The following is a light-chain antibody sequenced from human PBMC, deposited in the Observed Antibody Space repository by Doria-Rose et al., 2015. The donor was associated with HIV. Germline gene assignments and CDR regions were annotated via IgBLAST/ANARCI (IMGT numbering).Light chain of an antibody. V-gene: IGKV1-33*01. Sequence: DIRLTQSPSSLSASVGDRLTITCQASQDISNYLNWYQQKPGKAPKLLIYDASNLERGVPSRSSGSGSGTDFTFTISSLQPEDIATYYCQQYDDLPYTFGQGNNLKIK. CDR2: DAS. CDR3: QQYDDLPYT. CDR1: QDISNY. J-gene: IGKJ2*01.